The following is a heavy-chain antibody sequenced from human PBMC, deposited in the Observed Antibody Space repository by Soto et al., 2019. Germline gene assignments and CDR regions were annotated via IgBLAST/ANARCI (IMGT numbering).Heavy chain of an antibody. J-gene: IGHJ4*02. CDR2: IIPMFGTA. Sequence: QVQLVQSGAEVKKPESSVKVSCKAPGGTFSTYAISWVRQAPGQGLEWMGGIIPMFGTANYAGRFQDRVTITADESTNTVYMELSSLGSEDTAVYFCASGIQLWLRRINNGYSGWGQGTLVTVSS. V-gene: IGHV1-69*12. CDR1: GGTFSTYA. CDR3: ASGIQLWLRRINNGYSG. D-gene: IGHD5-18*01.